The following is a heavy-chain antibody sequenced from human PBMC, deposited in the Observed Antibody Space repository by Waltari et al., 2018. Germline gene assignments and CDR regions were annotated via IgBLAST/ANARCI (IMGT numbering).Heavy chain of an antibody. CDR2: TGDGGSVT. J-gene: IGHJ4*02. V-gene: IGHV3-23*04. Sequence: EVQLVESGGGLVQPGGSLGLSCAGAGSTVLNNAISGVRQAPGKVLEWVSATGDGGSVTYYADSAKGRFSISRDNSKNTVYLQMNSLRAEDSALYYCARGFGELLPLDYWGQGTLVTVST. D-gene: IGHD3-10*01. CDR1: GSTVLNNA. CDR3: ARGFGELLPLDY.